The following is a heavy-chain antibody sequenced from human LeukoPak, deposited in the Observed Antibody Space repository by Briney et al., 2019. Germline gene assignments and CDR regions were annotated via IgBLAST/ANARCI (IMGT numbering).Heavy chain of an antibody. Sequence: SETLSLTRTVSGGSLSSYYWSWIRQPAGKGLEWIGRIYTSGSTNYNPSLKSRVTMSVDTSKNQFSLKLSSVTAADTAVYYCARATPPYGSGSPSLYYYGMDVWGQGTTVTVSS. V-gene: IGHV4-4*07. CDR2: IYTSGST. J-gene: IGHJ6*02. CDR1: GGSLSSYY. CDR3: ARATPPYGSGSPSLYYYGMDV. D-gene: IGHD3-10*01.